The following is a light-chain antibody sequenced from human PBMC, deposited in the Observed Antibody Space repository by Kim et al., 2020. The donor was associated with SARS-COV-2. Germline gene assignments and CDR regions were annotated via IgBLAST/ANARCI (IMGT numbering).Light chain of an antibody. CDR1: SSNIGTNY. CDR2: RND. Sequence: GQRVTISCSGSSSNIGTNYVYWYEHLPGTAPKLLIYRNDQRPSGVPGRFSGSKSGTSASLAISGLRSEDEADYYCATWDDSLSGWVFGGGTQLTVL. J-gene: IGLJ3*02. CDR3: ATWDDSLSGWV. V-gene: IGLV1-47*01.